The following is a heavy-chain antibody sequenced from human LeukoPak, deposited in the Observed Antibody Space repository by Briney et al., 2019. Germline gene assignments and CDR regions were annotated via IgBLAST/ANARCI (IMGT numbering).Heavy chain of an antibody. CDR3: ARSRTGTTCDY. D-gene: IGHD1-1*01. J-gene: IGHJ4*02. CDR2: MNPKSGGT. Sequence: VASVKVSCKASGYTITGYYMHWVRQAPGQGLEWMGWMNPKSGGTNFAQKFQGRVTMTRDTSIRTAYMELSRLRPDDTAMYYCARSRTGTTCDYWGQGTLVTVAS. CDR1: GYTITGYY. V-gene: IGHV1-2*02.